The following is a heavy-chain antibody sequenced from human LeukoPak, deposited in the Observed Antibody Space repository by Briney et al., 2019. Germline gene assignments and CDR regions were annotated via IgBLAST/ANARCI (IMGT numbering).Heavy chain of an antibody. CDR3: ARADITRDGYNSAFDI. CDR2: INPNSGGT. D-gene: IGHD5-24*01. V-gene: IGHV1-2*02. Sequence: ASVKVSCKASGYTFTGYYMHWVRQAPGQGLEWMGWINPNSGGTSYAQRFQGRVTMTSDMSTSTVYMELSSLRSEDTAVYYCARADITRDGYNSAFDIWGQGTMVTVSS. J-gene: IGHJ3*02. CDR1: GYTFTGYY.